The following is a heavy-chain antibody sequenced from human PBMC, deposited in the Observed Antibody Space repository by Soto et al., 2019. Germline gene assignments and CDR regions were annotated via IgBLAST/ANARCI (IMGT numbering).Heavy chain of an antibody. CDR3: AKVMSTYYMDV. CDR1: GFTFNTYA. V-gene: IGHV3-23*01. Sequence: GSLRLSCAASGFTFNTYAMRWVRQAPGEGLEWVSAIGTSAYNTYYADSVKGRFTTSRDNSKNTLYLQMGSLRAEDTAVYYCAKVMSTYYMDVWGKGTTVTVSS. D-gene: IGHD2-8*01. J-gene: IGHJ6*03. CDR2: IGTSAYNT.